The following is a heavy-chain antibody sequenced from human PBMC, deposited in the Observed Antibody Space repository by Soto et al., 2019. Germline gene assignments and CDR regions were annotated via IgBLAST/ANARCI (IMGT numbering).Heavy chain of an antibody. D-gene: IGHD3-16*01. J-gene: IGHJ5*02. CDR3: AKAWGWFDP. V-gene: IGHV3-23*01. CDR2: ISASGGTT. Sequence: EVQLLESGGDLVHPGGSLSLSCAASGFTFTSYAMTWVRQAPEKGLEWVSSISASGGTTYYTDSAKGRFTISRDNSKNPLFLQMNSLRAEDTAVYYCAKAWGWFDPWGQGTLVTVSS. CDR1: GFTFTSYA.